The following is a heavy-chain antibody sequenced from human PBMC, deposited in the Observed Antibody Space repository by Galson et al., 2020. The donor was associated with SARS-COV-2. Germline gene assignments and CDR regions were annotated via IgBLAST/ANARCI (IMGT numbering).Heavy chain of an antibody. V-gene: IGHV3-74*01. CDR2: IYSEGSST. Sequence: RLSCAASGFTFSSYWMHWVRQAPGKGLVWVSRIYSEGSSTSYADSVKGRFTISGDNAKNTLYLQMNSLRAEDTAVYYCARGDMGNDYFDYWGQGTLVTVSS. CDR3: ARGDMGNDYFDY. CDR1: GFTFSSYW. J-gene: IGHJ4*02. D-gene: IGHD7-27*01.